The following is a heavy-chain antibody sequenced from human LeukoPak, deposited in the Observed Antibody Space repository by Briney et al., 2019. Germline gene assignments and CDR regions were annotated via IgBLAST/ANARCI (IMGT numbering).Heavy chain of an antibody. Sequence: SQTLSLTCAISGDSVSSNSAAWNWIRQSPSRGLEWLGRTYYRSKWYNDYAVSVKSRITINPDTSKNQFSLQLNSVTPEDTAVYYCARLHYYGPQFYYYGMDVWGQGTTVTVSS. J-gene: IGHJ6*02. CDR3: ARLHYYGPQFYYYGMDV. V-gene: IGHV6-1*01. D-gene: IGHD3-10*01. CDR1: GDSVSSNSAA. CDR2: TYYRSKWYN.